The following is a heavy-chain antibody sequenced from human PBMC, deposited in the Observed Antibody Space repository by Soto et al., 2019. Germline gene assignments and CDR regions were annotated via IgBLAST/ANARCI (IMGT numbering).Heavy chain of an antibody. D-gene: IGHD3-10*01. CDR3: ARKVSGSTGRPDLWYFDL. CDR2: ISGGGDAT. J-gene: IGHJ2*01. V-gene: IGHV3-23*01. CDR1: GFTFSGYA. Sequence: EVQLLDSGGGLVQPGGSLRLSCAASGFTFSGYALTWVRQAPGKGLEWVSAISGGGDATFYADSVKGRFTISRDNSKNTLYLQMNTLRAEDTPVYYCARKVSGSTGRPDLWYFDLWGRGTLVTVSS.